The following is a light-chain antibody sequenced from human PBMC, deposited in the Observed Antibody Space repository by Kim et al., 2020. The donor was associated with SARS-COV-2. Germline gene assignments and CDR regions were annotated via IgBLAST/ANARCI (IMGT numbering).Light chain of an antibody. V-gene: IGKV3-11*01. CDR1: QSVSVY. Sequence: EIVLTQSPATLSLSPGEMATLSCRASQSVSVYLAWYQQKPGQAPRLLIYDASNRATGIPARFSGSGSGTDFTLTISSLEPEDFAVYYCQQRSKWPRTFGPGTKVDIK. CDR2: DAS. CDR3: QQRSKWPRT. J-gene: IGKJ3*01.